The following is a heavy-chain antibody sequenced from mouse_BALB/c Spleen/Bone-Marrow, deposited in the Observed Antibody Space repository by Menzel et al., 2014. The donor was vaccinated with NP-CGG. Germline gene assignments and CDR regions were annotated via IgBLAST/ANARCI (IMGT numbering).Heavy chain of an antibody. CDR2: INPSTGYT. CDR3: ARAGGLRSSWSAY. D-gene: IGHD1-1*01. CDR1: GYTFTSYW. V-gene: IGHV1-7*01. J-gene: IGHJ3*01. Sequence: VQLQQSGAELAKPGASVKMSCKASGYTFTSYWMHWVKQRPGQGLEWIGYINPSTGYTEYNQKFKDKATLTADKSSSTAYMQLSSLTSEDSAVYYCARAGGLRSSWSAYWGQGTLVTVSA.